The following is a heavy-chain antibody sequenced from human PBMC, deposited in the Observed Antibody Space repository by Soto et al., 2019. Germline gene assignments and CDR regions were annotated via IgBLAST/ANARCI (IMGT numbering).Heavy chain of an antibody. CDR3: ARDTPDTAIHYYYYGMDV. V-gene: IGHV3-21*01. Sequence: GGSLRLSCAASGFTFSSYSMNWVRQAPGKGLEWVSSISSSSSYIYYADSVKGRFTISRDNAKNSLYLQMNSLRAEDTAVYYCARDTPDTAIHYYYYGMDVWGQGTTVTVSS. CDR1: GFTFSSYS. CDR2: ISSSSSYI. J-gene: IGHJ6*02. D-gene: IGHD5-18*01.